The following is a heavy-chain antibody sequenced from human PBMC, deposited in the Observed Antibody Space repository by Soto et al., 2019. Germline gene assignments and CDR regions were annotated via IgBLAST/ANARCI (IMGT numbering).Heavy chain of an antibody. CDR1: GFIFSSYD. CDR2: ISGSGGST. D-gene: IGHD6-19*01. J-gene: IGHJ4*01. Sequence: GVSLRVSCAASGFIFSSYDMSWVRQAPGKGLEWVSGISGSGGSTYYVDSVKGRFTISRDNSKNTLYLQMNSLRAEDTAVYYCARNEYGSGWYTSWDYWGQGTLVTVSS. V-gene: IGHV3-23*01. CDR3: ARNEYGSGWYTSWDY.